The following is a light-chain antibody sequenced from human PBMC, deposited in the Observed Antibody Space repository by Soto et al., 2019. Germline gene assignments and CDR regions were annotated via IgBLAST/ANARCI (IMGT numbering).Light chain of an antibody. Sequence: QSALTQPPSASGTPGQRVTISCCGSSSNIGSNSVNWLQQVPGAAPKLLIYRNDERTYGVPDRFSGSKSGTSASLAISGLRSEEEAGHDCAAWYDSLDGFWVFGGGTKVTV. J-gene: IGLJ3*02. CDR2: RND. CDR3: AAWYDSLDGFWV. V-gene: IGLV1-44*01. CDR1: SSNIGSNS.